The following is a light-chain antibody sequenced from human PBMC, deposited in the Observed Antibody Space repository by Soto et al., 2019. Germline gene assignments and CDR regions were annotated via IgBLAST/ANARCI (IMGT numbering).Light chain of an antibody. CDR3: QQYYSYPWT. V-gene: IGKV1-8*01. CDR1: QEINSY. Sequence: AIRMTQSPSSLSASTGDRVTITCRASQEINSYLAWYQQKPGKAPNLLIYDTSTLESGVPSRFSGSGSGTDFTLTISGLRCEDFATYYCQQYYSYPWTFGPGTKVEIE. J-gene: IGKJ1*01. CDR2: DTS.